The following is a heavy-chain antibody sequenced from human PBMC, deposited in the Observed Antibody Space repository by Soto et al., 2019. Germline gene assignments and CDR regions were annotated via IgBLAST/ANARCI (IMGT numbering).Heavy chain of an antibody. J-gene: IGHJ4*02. D-gene: IGHD5-18*01. V-gene: IGHV4-30-2*01. CDR2: IYHSGST. CDR1: GGSIRSGGYS. CDR3: ASLDVDTTMALDY. Sequence: SETLSLTCTVSGGSIRSGGYSWSWIRQPPGKGLEWIGYIYHSGSTYYNPSLKSRVTISVDRSKNQFSLQLSSVAAADTAVYYCASLDVDTTMALDYWGQGTLVTVSS.